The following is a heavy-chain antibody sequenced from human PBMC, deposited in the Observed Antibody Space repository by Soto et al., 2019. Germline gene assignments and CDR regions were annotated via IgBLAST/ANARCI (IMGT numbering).Heavy chain of an antibody. D-gene: IGHD6-13*01. J-gene: IGHJ4*02. CDR1: GVTISSGAYY. V-gene: IGHV4-31*03. CDR3: ARYRFSGSKWSKFDF. Sequence: SETLSLTCTVSGVTISSGAYYWSWIRQPPGKGLEWIGNIYYSGSTYYSPSLKSRVAISLDTSKNQFSLRLSSVTAADTAVYYCARYRFSGSKWSKFDFWGQGTLVTVSS. CDR2: IYYSGST.